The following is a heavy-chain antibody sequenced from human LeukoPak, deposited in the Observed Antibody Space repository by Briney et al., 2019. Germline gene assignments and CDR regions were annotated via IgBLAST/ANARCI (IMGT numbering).Heavy chain of an antibody. CDR1: GFSFEDYG. CDR2: INWNGGST. D-gene: IGHD3-3*01. Sequence: GGSLRLSCAPSGFSFEDYGMHWVRQAPGKGLEWVSGINWNGGSTGYADSVKGRFTISRDNAKNSLYLQMNSLRAEDTALYYCARWGSGYNLFDYWGQGILVTVSS. J-gene: IGHJ4*02. CDR3: ARWGSGYNLFDY. V-gene: IGHV3-20*04.